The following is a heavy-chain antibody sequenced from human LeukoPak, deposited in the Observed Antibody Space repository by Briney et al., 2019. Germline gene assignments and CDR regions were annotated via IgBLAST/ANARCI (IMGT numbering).Heavy chain of an antibody. J-gene: IGHJ4*02. CDR3: ARDCASAGGFDY. V-gene: IGHV4-59*01. D-gene: IGHD2-15*01. CDR2: IYYSGTT. Sequence: PSETLSLTCSVSGGSISPYYWSWIRQPPGKGLEWIGYIYYSGTTNYNPSLQSRVTISVATSKNRFSLKLSSVTAADTALYYCARDCASAGGFDYWGQGTLVTVSS. CDR1: GGSISPYY.